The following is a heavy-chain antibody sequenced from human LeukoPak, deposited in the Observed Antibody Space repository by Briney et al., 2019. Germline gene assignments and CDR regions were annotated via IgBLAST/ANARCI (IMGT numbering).Heavy chain of an antibody. D-gene: IGHD5-18*01. V-gene: IGHV7-4-1*02. Sequence: GASVTVSFKSSGYTFTIYAMNWVRQAPGQGLEWMGWINTNTGNPTYAQGFTGRFVFSLDTSVSTAYLQISSLKAEDTAVYYCARRGYSYGYYWFDPWGQGTLVTVSS. J-gene: IGHJ5*02. CDR2: INTNTGNP. CDR1: GYTFTIYA. CDR3: ARRGYSYGYYWFDP.